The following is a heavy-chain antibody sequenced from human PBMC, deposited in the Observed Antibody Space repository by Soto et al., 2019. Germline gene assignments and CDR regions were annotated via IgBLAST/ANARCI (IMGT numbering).Heavy chain of an antibody. Sequence: PSGTLSLTCAVAGGAISSYYWSWIRQPPGKGLEWIGYIYYSGSTNYNPSLKSRVTISVDTSKNQFSLKLSSVTAADTAVYYCAREYGGYVRYSYYMDVWGKGTTVTVS. CDR1: GGAISSYY. J-gene: IGHJ6*03. CDR3: AREYGGYVRYSYYMDV. V-gene: IGHV4-59*01. CDR2: IYYSGST. D-gene: IGHD5-12*01.